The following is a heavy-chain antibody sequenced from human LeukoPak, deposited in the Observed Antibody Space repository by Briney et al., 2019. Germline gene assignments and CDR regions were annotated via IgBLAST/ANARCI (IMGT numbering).Heavy chain of an antibody. D-gene: IGHD5-24*01. Sequence: GGSLRLSCAASGLTFDDYAMHWVRQAPGKGLEWVSGISWNSGSIGYADSVKGRFTISRDNAKNSLYLQMNSLRAEDTALYYCAKEMATTPCFDYWGQRTLVTVSS. CDR2: ISWNSGSI. J-gene: IGHJ4*02. CDR1: GLTFDDYA. V-gene: IGHV3-9*01. CDR3: AKEMATTPCFDY.